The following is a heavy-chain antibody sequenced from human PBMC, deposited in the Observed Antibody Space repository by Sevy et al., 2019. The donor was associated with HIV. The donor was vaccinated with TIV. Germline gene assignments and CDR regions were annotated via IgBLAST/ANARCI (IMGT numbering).Heavy chain of an antibody. CDR3: ARDHVKDGKGGDYYYHAMDV. CDR2: ISGSDDSGGDDTI. D-gene: IGHD3-16*01. J-gene: IGHJ6*02. Sequence: GGSLRLSCTASGFTLSDYYMSWIRQAPGKGLQWISYISGSDDSGGDDTIYYADSVKGRFTISRDNAKNSLYLQMSSLRADEPAVYYCARDHVKDGKGGDYYYHAMDVWGRGATVTVSS. CDR1: GFTLSDYY. V-gene: IGHV3-11*01.